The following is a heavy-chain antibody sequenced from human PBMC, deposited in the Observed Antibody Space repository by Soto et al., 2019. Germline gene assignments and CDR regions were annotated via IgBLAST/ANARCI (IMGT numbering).Heavy chain of an antibody. D-gene: IGHD2-21*02. CDR1: GGSISSSSYY. J-gene: IGHJ5*02. CDR2: IYYSGST. V-gene: IGHV4-39*01. Sequence: QLQLQESGPGLVKPSETLSLTCTVSGGSISSSSYYWGWIRQPPGKGLEWIGSIYYSGSTYYNPSLKSRVTISVDTSKNQFSLKLSSVTAADTAVYYCARLSSIVVVTAMIWFDPWGQGTLVTVSS. CDR3: ARLSSIVVVTAMIWFDP.